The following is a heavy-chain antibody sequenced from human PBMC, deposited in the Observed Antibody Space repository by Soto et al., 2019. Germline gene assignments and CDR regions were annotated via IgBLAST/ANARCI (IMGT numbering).Heavy chain of an antibody. CDR1: GGSISSYY. D-gene: IGHD6-13*01. CDR3: ARGYSSSWYSNY. Sequence: LSLTCTVSGGSISSYYWSWIRQPPGKGLEWIGYIYYSGSTNHNPSLKSRVTISVDTSKNQFSLKLSSVTAADTAVYYCARGYSSSWYSNYWGQGTLVTVSS. CDR2: IYYSGST. V-gene: IGHV4-59*01. J-gene: IGHJ4*02.